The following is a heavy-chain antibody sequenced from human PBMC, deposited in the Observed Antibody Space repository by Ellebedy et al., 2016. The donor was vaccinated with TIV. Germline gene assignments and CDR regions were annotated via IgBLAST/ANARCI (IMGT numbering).Heavy chain of an antibody. CDR3: ATDLEWESDY. J-gene: IGHJ4*02. Sequence: SVKVSXXASGGTFSSYAISWVRQAPGQGLEWMGGIIPIFGTANYAQKFQGRVTITADESTSTAYMELSSLRSEDTAVYYCATDLEWESDYWGQGTLVTVSS. CDR2: IIPIFGTA. CDR1: GGTFSSYA. D-gene: IGHD1-26*01. V-gene: IGHV1-69*13.